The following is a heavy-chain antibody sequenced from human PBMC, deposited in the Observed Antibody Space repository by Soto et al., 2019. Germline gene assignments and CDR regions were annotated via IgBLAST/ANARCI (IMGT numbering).Heavy chain of an antibody. CDR3: ARGPEYYDFWRNWFDP. CDR2: MNPNSGNT. V-gene: IGHV1-8*01. CDR1: GYTFTSYD. Sequence: VASVKVSCKASGYTFTSYDINWVRQATGQGLEWMGWMNPNSGNTGYAQKFQGRVTMTRNTSISTAYMELSSLRPEETAVYYCARGPEYYDFWRNWFDPCGQRTLVTVSS. D-gene: IGHD3-3*01. J-gene: IGHJ5*02.